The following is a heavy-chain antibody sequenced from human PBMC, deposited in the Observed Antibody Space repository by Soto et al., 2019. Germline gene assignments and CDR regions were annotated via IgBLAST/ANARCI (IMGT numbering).Heavy chain of an antibody. CDR1: GYAFSGYW. V-gene: IGHV5-51*01. CDR2: IYPGDSDA. D-gene: IGHD1-1*01. CDR3: VVQQKLPWVNA. Sequence: GESLKISCKGSGYAFSGYWIGWVRQMSGKGLEWMGIIYPGDSDARYSPSFQGQVTISADESITTAYLQWDSLKASDTAIYYCVVQQKLPWVNAWGQGTLVTVSS. J-gene: IGHJ5*02.